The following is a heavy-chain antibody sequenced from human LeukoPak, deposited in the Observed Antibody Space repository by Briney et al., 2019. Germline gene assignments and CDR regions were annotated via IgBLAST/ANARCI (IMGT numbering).Heavy chain of an antibody. J-gene: IGHJ3*02. CDR2: IIPILGIA. V-gene: IGHV1-69*04. CDR1: GGTFSSYA. D-gene: IGHD6-13*01. Sequence: GSSVKVSCKASGGTFSSYAISWVRQAPGQGLEWMGRIIPILGIANHAQKFQGRVTITADKSTSTAYMELSSLRSEDTAVYYCARVKRWYSAFDIWGQGTMVTVSS. CDR3: ARVKRWYSAFDI.